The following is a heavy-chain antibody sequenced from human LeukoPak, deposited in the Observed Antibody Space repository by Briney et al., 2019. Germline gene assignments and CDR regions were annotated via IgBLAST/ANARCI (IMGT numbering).Heavy chain of an antibody. D-gene: IGHD3-22*01. CDR1: GFTFSSYS. V-gene: IGHV3-48*01. Sequence: PGGSLRLSCAASGFTFSSYSMNWVRQAPGKGLEWASYISSSSSTIYYADSVKGRFTISRDNAKNSLYLQMNSLRAEDTAVYYCARQSSGYDSDFDYWGQGTLVTVSS. CDR3: ARQSSGYDSDFDY. CDR2: ISSSSSTI. J-gene: IGHJ4*02.